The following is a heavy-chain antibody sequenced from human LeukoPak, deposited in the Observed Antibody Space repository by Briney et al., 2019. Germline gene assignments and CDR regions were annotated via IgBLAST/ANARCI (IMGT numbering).Heavy chain of an antibody. Sequence: KASGTLSLTCAVSGGSISSSNWWSWARQPPGTGLEWIGEIYHSGSTNYNPSLKSRVTISVDKSKNQFSLKLSSVTAADTAVYYCARSSQGADYDFWSGGAFDIWGQGTMVTVSS. CDR3: ARSSQGADYDFWSGGAFDI. D-gene: IGHD3-3*01. CDR1: GGSISSSNW. CDR2: IYHSGST. V-gene: IGHV4-4*02. J-gene: IGHJ3*02.